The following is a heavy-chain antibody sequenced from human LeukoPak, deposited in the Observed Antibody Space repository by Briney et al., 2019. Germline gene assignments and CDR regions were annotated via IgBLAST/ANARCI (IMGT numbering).Heavy chain of an antibody. CDR3: ARKWAVAGSSYFDY. J-gene: IGHJ4*02. CDR2: IKQDGSMQ. CDR1: GFTFSNYW. V-gene: IGHV3-7*03. D-gene: IGHD6-19*01. Sequence: PGGSLRLSCTASGFTFSNYWMSWVRQAPGKGLEWVANIKQDGSMQYYVDSVKGRFTISRDNAKNSLYLQMNSLRAEDTAVYYCARKWAVAGSSYFDYWGQGTLVTVSS.